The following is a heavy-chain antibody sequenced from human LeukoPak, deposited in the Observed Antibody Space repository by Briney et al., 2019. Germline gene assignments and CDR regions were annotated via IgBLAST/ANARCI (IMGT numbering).Heavy chain of an antibody. CDR3: ASGLRYFDWLSADAFDI. D-gene: IGHD3-9*01. V-gene: IGHV3-21*01. CDR1: GFTFSSYS. J-gene: IGHJ3*02. CDR2: ISSSSSYI. Sequence: PGGSLRLSCAASGFTFSSYSMNWVRQAPGKGLEWVSSISSSSSYIYYADSVKGRFTISRDNAKNSLYLQMNSLRAEDTAVYYCASGLRYFDWLSADAFDIWGQGTMVTVSS.